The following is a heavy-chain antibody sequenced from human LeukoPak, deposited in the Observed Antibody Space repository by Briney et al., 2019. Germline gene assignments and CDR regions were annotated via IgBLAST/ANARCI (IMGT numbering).Heavy chain of an antibody. CDR3: ARRIGLTMIVVVPVFDY. V-gene: IGHV4-34*01. CDR1: GGSFSGYY. J-gene: IGHJ4*02. Sequence: SETLSLTCAVYGGSFSGYYWSWIRQRPGKGLEWIGEINHSGSTNYNPSLKSRVTISVDTSKNQFSLKLSSVTAADTAVYYCARRIGLTMIVVVPVFDYWGQGTLVTVSS. D-gene: IGHD3-22*01. CDR2: INHSGST.